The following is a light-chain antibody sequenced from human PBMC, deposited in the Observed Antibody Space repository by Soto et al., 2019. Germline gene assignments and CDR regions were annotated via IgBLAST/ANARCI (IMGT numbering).Light chain of an antibody. CDR3: QQLNSYPLA. CDR2: AAS. V-gene: IGKV1-9*01. J-gene: IGKJ4*01. CDR1: QGISSY. Sequence: IQLTHSPSXXXXSVGNRVTITCXASQGISSYLAWYQQKPGKAPKLLIYAASTLQSGVPSRFSGSGSGTDFTLTISSLQPEDFATYYCQQLNSYPLAFGGGTKVDIK.